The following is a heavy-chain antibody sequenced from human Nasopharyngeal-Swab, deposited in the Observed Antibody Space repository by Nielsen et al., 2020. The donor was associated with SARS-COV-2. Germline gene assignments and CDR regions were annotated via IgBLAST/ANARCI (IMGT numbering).Heavy chain of an antibody. V-gene: IGHV3-23*01. J-gene: IGHJ6*02. D-gene: IGHD3-16*02. CDR2: ISGADDST. CDR1: GFIFKNYA. Sequence: GESLKISCSASGFIFKNYAMNWVRQAPGRGLEWVSAISGADDSTKYADSVKGRFTISRDNSKNTLDLQMNSLRAEDTAVYYCARDPMITFGGVIVADYYYYGMDVWGQGTTVTVSS. CDR3: ARDPMITFGGVIVADYYYYGMDV.